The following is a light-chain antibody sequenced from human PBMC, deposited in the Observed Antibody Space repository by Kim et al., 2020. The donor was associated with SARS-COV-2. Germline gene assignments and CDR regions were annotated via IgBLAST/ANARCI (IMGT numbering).Light chain of an antibody. CDR3: QQRSILLS. CDR1: QNINTY. CDR2: DTS. Sequence: EVVLTQSPATLSLSPGDRATLSCRASQNINTYVAWYQQKPGQAPRLLIYDTSSRATGIPARFSGSGSGTDFTLTISSLEPEDFAVYYCQQRSILLSFGGGTKLEIK. V-gene: IGKV3-11*01. J-gene: IGKJ4*01.